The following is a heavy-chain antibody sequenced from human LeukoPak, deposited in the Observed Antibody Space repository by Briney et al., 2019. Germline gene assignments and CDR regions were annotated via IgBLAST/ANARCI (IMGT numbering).Heavy chain of an antibody. CDR2: MNPNSGNT. Sequence: ASVKVSCKASGYTFTSYDINWVRQATGQGLEWMGWMNPNSGNTGYAQRFQGRVTITRNTSISTAYMELSSLRSEDTAVYYCTYGDYAGIFDYWGQGTLVTVSS. CDR1: GYTFTSYD. V-gene: IGHV1-8*03. CDR3: TYGDYAGIFDY. D-gene: IGHD4-17*01. J-gene: IGHJ4*02.